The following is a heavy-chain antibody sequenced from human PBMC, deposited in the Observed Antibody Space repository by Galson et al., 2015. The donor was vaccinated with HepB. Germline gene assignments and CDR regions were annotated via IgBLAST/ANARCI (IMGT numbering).Heavy chain of an antibody. D-gene: IGHD3-3*01. Sequence: SLRLSCAASGFIFSGYSMNWVRQAPGKGLEWVSYISGSSGSIYYADSVKGRFIISRDNAKTSLYLQMNSLRVEDTAVYYCARDPPTYAFWSGYGNYFDYWGQGTLVTVSS. CDR3: ARDPPTYAFWSGYGNYFDY. V-gene: IGHV3-48*01. CDR1: GFIFSGYS. CDR2: ISGSSGSI. J-gene: IGHJ4*02.